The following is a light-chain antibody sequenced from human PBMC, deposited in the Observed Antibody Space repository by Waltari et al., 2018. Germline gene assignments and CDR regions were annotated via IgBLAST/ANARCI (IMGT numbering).Light chain of an antibody. CDR2: GAS. V-gene: IGKV3-20*01. Sequence: EVVLTQTPGILSLSPGERATLSCRSSQSVSSSYLAWYQQKPGKAPRLLIYGASNSATGIPDRFSGSGSGTAFSLTISSLEPDDFAVYYCQQYTRSVWTFGQGTKVEI. CDR3: QQYTRSVWT. J-gene: IGKJ1*01. CDR1: QSVSSSY.